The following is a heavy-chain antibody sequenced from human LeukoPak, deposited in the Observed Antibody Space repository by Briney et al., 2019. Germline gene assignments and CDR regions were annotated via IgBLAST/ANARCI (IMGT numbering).Heavy chain of an antibody. D-gene: IGHD3-22*01. CDR2: ISNSGST. V-gene: IGHV4-59*13. CDR3: ARAGSGYSFDN. CDR1: GGSISSYY. J-gene: IGHJ4*02. Sequence: SETLSLTCTVSGGSISSYYWSWIQQPPGTGLEWIGYISNSGSTNNNPSPKSRLTMSIDTSKNQFSLRLNSVTAADTAVYYCARAGSGYSFDNWGPGKLVTVSS.